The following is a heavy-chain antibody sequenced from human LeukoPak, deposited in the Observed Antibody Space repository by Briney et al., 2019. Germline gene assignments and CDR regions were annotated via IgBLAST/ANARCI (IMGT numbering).Heavy chain of an antibody. J-gene: IGHJ5*02. V-gene: IGHV4-59*01. CDR2: IYYSGST. CDR1: GGSISSYY. CDR3: ARGAWGYYYDSSGFDP. Sequence: SETLSLTCNVSGGSISSYYWSWIRQPPGKGPEWIGYIYYSGSTNYNPSLKSRVTISVDTSKNQFSLKLSSVTAADTAVYYCARGAWGYYYDSSGFDPWGQGTLVTVSS. D-gene: IGHD3-22*01.